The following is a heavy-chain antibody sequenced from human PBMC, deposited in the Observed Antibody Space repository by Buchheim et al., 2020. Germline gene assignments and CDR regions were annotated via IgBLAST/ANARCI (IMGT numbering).Heavy chain of an antibody. Sequence: DVQLVDSGGGLVKPGGSLRLSCATSGFTFTDAWMSWVRQAPGKGLEWVGRIKTKTDFGPTDYAAPVKGRFTISRDDSKNILYLQMDSLKTEDTAVCYCVTLVGHGGFDYWGQGTL. CDR3: VTLVGHGGFDY. J-gene: IGHJ4*02. CDR1: GFTFTDAW. D-gene: IGHD4-23*01. V-gene: IGHV3-15*01. CDR2: IKTKTDFGPT.